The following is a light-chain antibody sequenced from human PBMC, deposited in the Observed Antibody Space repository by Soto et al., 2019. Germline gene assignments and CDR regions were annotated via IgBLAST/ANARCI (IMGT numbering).Light chain of an antibody. CDR1: SSDVGAYNY. Sequence: QSALTQPPSASGSPGQSVTISCTGTSSDVGAYNYVSWYQQHPDKAPKLMIYEVSQRSSGVPDRFSGSKSGNTASLTVSGLQAEDEADYYCSSYAGSYTWVFGGGTKLTVL. J-gene: IGLJ2*01. CDR2: EVS. CDR3: SSYAGSYTWV. V-gene: IGLV2-8*01.